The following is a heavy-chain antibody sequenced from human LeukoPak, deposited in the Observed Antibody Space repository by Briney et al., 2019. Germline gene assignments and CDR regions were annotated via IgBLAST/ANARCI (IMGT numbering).Heavy chain of an antibody. CDR3: ARAEEYYDSSGYQPY. Sequence: ASVKVSCKASGYTFTGYYMHWVRQAPGQGLEWMGWINPNSGGTNYAQKFQGRVTMTRDTSISTAYMELSRLRSDDTAVYYCARAEEYYDSSGYQPYWGQGTLVTVSS. V-gene: IGHV1-2*02. CDR1: GYTFTGYY. D-gene: IGHD3-22*01. CDR2: INPNSGGT. J-gene: IGHJ4*02.